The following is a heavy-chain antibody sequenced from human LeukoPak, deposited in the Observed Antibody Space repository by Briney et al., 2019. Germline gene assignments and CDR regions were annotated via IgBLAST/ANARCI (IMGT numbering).Heavy chain of an antibody. CDR2: VNPKSGGT. CDR3: VRDDDILAYGVGYYMDV. Sequence: GASVKVSCKVSGFLFTGQFIHWVRQAPGQGLEWMGWVNPKSGGTNSAPKFRGRVTMTVDTSITTIYMELRSLRSEDTAVYYCVRDDDILAYGVGYYMDVWCTGTTVTVTS. V-gene: IGHV1-2*02. D-gene: IGHD3-16*01. J-gene: IGHJ6*03. CDR1: GFLFTGQF.